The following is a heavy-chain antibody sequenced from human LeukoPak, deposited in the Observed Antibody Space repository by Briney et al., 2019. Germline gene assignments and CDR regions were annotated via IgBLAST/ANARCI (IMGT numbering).Heavy chain of an antibody. CDR2: FTTTSIYM. CDR3: ARGDDSGYYDYFDY. CDR1: GFTFNAFT. J-gene: IGHJ4*02. Sequence: GGSLRLSCAASGFTFNAFTMHWVRQAPGKGLEWISSFTTTSIYMYYADSVKGRFTISRDNAKNSLYLQMNSLRAEDTAVYYCARGDDSGYYDYFDYWGQGALVTVSS. V-gene: IGHV3-21*01. D-gene: IGHD3-22*01.